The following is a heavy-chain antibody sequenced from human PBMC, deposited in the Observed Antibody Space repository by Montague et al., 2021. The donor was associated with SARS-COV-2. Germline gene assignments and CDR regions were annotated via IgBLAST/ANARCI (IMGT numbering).Heavy chain of an antibody. V-gene: IGHV4-39*07. CDR3: ARDYGDYGSGYYYGMDV. J-gene: IGHJ6*02. CDR1: GGSISSSSYY. D-gene: IGHD4-17*01. Sequence: SETLSLTCTVYGGSISSSSYYWGWIRQPPGMGLEWIGSIYYSGSTYYNPSLESRVTISVDTSKNPFSLKLSSVTDADTAVYYCARDYGDYGSGYYYGMDVWGQGTTVTVSS. CDR2: IYYSGST.